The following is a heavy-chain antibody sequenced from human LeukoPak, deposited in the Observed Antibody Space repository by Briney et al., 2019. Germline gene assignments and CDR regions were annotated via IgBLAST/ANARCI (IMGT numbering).Heavy chain of an antibody. CDR3: ARGMGVLVPAATWFDP. J-gene: IGHJ5*02. CDR2: ITSSGTYI. V-gene: IGHV3-21*01. CDR1: GFTFSNYN. D-gene: IGHD2-2*01. Sequence: KPGGSLRLSCAASGFTFSNYNMNWVRQAPGKAMEWVSSITSSGTYIFYADSVKGRFTISRDNAKNSLYLQMDSLGPEDTAVYYCARGMGVLVPAATWFDPWGQGTLVTVSS.